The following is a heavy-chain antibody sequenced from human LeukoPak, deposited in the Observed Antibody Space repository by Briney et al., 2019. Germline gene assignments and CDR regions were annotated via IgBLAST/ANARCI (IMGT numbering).Heavy chain of an antibody. J-gene: IGHJ4*02. CDR1: GFTVSSNY. CDR3: AKDRKVGAGEFDY. Sequence: PGGSLRLSCAASGFTVSSNYMSWVRQAPGKGLEWVSVIYSGGSTYYADSVKGRFTISRDNSKNTLYLQMNSLRAEDTAVYYCAKDRKVGAGEFDYWGQGTLVTVSS. CDR2: IYSGGST. D-gene: IGHD1-26*01. V-gene: IGHV3-53*01.